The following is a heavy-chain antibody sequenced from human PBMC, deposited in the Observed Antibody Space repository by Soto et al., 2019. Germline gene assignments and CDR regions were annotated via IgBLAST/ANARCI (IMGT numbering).Heavy chain of an antibody. Sequence: SETLSLTCTVSGGSISSGDYYWSWIRQPPGKGLEWIGYIYYSGSTYYNPSLKSRVTISVDTSKNQFSLKLSSVTAADTAVYYCARASYGKLPPFDPWGQGTLVTVSS. CDR3: ARASYGKLPPFDP. CDR1: GGSISSGDYY. D-gene: IGHD1-1*01. CDR2: IYYSGST. V-gene: IGHV4-30-4*01. J-gene: IGHJ5*02.